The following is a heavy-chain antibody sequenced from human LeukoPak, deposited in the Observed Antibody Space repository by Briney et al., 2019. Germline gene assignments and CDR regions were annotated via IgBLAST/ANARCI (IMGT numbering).Heavy chain of an antibody. Sequence: ASVKVSCKASGGTFSSYAISWVRQAPGQGLEWMGGIIPIFGTANYAQKFQGRVTITADESTSTAYMELSSLRSEDTAVYYCASEGVVVPAAPRGNWFDPWGQGTLVTVSS. CDR2: IIPIFGTA. D-gene: IGHD2-2*01. CDR1: GGTFSSYA. CDR3: ASEGVVVPAAPRGNWFDP. V-gene: IGHV1-69*13. J-gene: IGHJ5*02.